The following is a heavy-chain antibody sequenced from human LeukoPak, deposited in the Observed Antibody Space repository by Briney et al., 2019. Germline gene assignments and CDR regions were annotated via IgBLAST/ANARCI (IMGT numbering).Heavy chain of an antibody. V-gene: IGHV4-34*01. CDR2: INHSGST. Sequence: SETLSLTCAIYGGSFSGYYWSWIRQPPGKGLEWIGEINHSGSTNYNPSLKSRVTISVDTSKNQFSLKLSSVTAADTAVYYCARRYSSGWYFWFDPWGQGTLVTVSS. CDR1: GGSFSGYY. J-gene: IGHJ5*02. CDR3: ARRYSSGWYFWFDP. D-gene: IGHD6-19*01.